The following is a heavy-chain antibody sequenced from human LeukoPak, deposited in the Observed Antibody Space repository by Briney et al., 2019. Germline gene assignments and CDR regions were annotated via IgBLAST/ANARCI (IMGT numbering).Heavy chain of an antibody. J-gene: IGHJ4*02. CDR1: GYSFTSYW. V-gene: IGHV5-51*01. CDR2: IYPGDSDT. D-gene: IGHD5-18*01. CDR3: ARSGYSYGYLSDSDY. Sequence: GESLKISCKGSGYSFTSYWIGWVRQMPGKGLEWMGIIYPGDSDTRYSPSFQGQVTISADKSISTAYLQWSSLKASDTAMYYCARSGYSYGYLSDSDYWGQGTLVTVSS.